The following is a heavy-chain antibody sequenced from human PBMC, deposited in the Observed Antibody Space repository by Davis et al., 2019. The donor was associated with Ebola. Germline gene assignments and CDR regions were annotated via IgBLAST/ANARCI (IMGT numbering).Heavy chain of an antibody. CDR1: GGTFSSYT. V-gene: IGHV1-69*02. CDR2: IIPILGIA. J-gene: IGHJ3*02. D-gene: IGHD2-15*01. CDR3: ARGGILGYCSGGSCYSDNI. Sequence: AASVKVSCKASGGTFSSYTISWVRQAPGQGLEWMGRIIPILGIANYAQKFQGGVTITADKSTSTAYMELSSLRSEDTAVYYCARGGILGYCSGGSCYSDNIWGQGTMVTVSS.